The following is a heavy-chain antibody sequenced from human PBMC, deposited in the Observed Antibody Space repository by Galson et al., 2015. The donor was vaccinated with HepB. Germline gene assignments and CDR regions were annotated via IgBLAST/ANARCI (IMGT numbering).Heavy chain of an antibody. V-gene: IGHV3-33*08. J-gene: IGHJ4*02. Sequence: SLRLSCAASRFTFSSYGMHWVRQAPGKGLEWVAVIWYDGSNKYHADSVKGRFTISRDNSKNTLYLQMNSLRAEDTAVYCCARDGGFDYWGQGTLVTVSS. CDR3: ARDGGFDY. D-gene: IGHD3-16*01. CDR2: IWYDGSNK. CDR1: RFTFSSYG.